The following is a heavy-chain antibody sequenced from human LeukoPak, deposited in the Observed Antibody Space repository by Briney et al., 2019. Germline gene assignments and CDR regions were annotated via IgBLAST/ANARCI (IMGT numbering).Heavy chain of an antibody. D-gene: IGHD2-21*02. CDR1: GFTFSSYS. Sequence: GGSLRLSCAASGFTFSSYSMNWVRQAPGKGLEWVSSISSSNSSIYYADSVKGRFTISRDNAKNSLYLQMNSLRAEDTAVYYCARRVTPNSFDYWGQGTLVTVPS. V-gene: IGHV3-21*01. CDR3: ARRVTPNSFDY. CDR2: ISSSNSSI. J-gene: IGHJ4*02.